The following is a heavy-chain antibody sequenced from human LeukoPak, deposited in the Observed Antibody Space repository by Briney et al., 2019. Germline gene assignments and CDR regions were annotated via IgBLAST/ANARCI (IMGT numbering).Heavy chain of an antibody. CDR1: GGSISSSNW. CDR2: IYHSGST. V-gene: IGHV4-4*02. CDR3: ARGRLDIVVVVAANRNYNPYYYYYYGMDV. D-gene: IGHD2-15*01. J-gene: IGHJ6*02. Sequence: SETLSLTCAVSGGSISSSNWWSWVRQPPGKGLEWIGEIYHSGSTNYNPSLKSRVTISVDTSKNQFSLKLSSVTAADTAVYYCARGRLDIVVVVAANRNYNPYYYYYYGMDVWGQGTTVTVSS.